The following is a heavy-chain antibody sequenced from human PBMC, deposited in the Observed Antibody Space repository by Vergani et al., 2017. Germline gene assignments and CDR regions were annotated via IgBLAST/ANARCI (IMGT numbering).Heavy chain of an antibody. J-gene: IGHJ4*02. CDR1: GGSISSSSYY. CDR2: IYYSGST. Sequence: QVQLQQWGAGLLKPSETLSLTCTVSGGSISSSSYYWGWIRQPPGKGLEWIGYIYYSGSTNYNPSLKSRVTISVDTSKNQFSLKLSSVTAADTAVYYCARGSTGIADLGYWGQGTLVTVSS. V-gene: IGHV4-61*01. CDR3: ARGSTGIADLGY. D-gene: IGHD6-13*01.